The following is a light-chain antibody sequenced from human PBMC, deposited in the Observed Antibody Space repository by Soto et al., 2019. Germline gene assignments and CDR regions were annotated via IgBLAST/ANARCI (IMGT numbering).Light chain of an antibody. J-gene: IGKJ3*01. CDR1: QGISNY. V-gene: IGKV1-27*01. CDR3: QKYDWLPFT. CDR2: AAS. Sequence: DIQMTQSPSSLAASVGDRVTISCRASQGISNYLAWYQQKPGKVPKLLIYAASTLQSGVSSRFTGGGSGTDFTLTISSLQPEDGATYDCQKYDWLPFTFGPGTKVDIK.